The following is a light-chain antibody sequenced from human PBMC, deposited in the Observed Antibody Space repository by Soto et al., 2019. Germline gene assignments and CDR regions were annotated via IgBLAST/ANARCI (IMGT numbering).Light chain of an antibody. J-gene: IGLJ2*01. V-gene: IGLV2-14*03. Sequence: QSALTQPASVSGSPGQSITLSCTGTSSDVGGYNYVSWYQQHPGKAPKLMIYDVSNRPSGVSNRFSGSKSGNTASLSISGLQAEDEADYYCSSYTSSIPLVFGGGTKLTVL. CDR1: SSDVGGYNY. CDR3: SSYTSSIPLV. CDR2: DVS.